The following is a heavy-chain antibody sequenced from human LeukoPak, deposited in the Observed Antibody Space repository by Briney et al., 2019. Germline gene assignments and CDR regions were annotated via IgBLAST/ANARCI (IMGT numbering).Heavy chain of an antibody. CDR1: GYTFTIYD. V-gene: IGHV1-8*01. Sequence: EASVTVSFKASGYTFTIYDINWVRQATGQGRGWMGWMNPNSGNTGYAQKFQGRVTMTRNTSISTAYMELSSLRSEDTAVYYCARRMITFGGVTANWGQGTLVTVSS. D-gene: IGHD3-16*01. CDR2: MNPNSGNT. CDR3: ARRMITFGGVTAN. J-gene: IGHJ4*02.